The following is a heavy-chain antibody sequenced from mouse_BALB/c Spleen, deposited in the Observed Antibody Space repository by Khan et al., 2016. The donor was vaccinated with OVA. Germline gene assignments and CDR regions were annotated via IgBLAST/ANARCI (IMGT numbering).Heavy chain of an antibody. CDR3: QGGWYVKV. CDR1: GYSFTRYY. CDR2: IDPFNGGT. V-gene: IGHV1S135*01. Sequence: VQLQQSGPELMKPGASVKISCKASGYSFTRYYMHWVKQSHGKSLEWIGYIDPFNGGTNYNQKFKGKATLTVDKSSSTAYMHLNSLTSEDSAVYYCQGGWYVKVWGAGTTVTVSS. J-gene: IGHJ1*01.